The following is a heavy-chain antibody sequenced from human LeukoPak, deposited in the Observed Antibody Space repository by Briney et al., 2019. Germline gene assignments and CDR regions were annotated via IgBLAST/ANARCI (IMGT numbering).Heavy chain of an antibody. V-gene: IGHV4-34*01. CDR1: GGSFSGYY. CDR3: ARVQAQGRLRPNRFDI. CDR2: INHSGIT. Sequence: PSETLSLTCALYGGSFSGYYWSWLRQPPGKGLEWIGEINHSGITNYNPSLKSRVTISVDTSKNQFSLKLRSVTAADTAVYYCARVQAQGRLRPNRFDIGGQGTMVTVSA. J-gene: IGHJ3*02. D-gene: IGHD4-17*01.